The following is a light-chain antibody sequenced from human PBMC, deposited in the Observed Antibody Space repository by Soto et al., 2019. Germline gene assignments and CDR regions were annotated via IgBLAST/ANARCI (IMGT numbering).Light chain of an antibody. CDR2: GAS. V-gene: IGKV3-20*01. CDR1: QSVSSSY. CDR3: QQYGSSPLT. J-gene: IGKJ4*01. Sequence: IVLTQYPGTLSLSPGERATRSCRASQSVSSSYLAWYQQKPGQAPRLLIYGASSRATGIPDRFSGSGSGTDFTLTISRLEPEDFAVYYCQQYGSSPLTFGGGTKVDIK.